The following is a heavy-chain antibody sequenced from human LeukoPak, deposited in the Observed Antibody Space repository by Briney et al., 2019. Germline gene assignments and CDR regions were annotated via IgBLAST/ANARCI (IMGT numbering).Heavy chain of an antibody. V-gene: IGHV3-30*03. CDR3: AISGLGFGEFRGLDY. CDR2: ISYDGSKK. J-gene: IGHJ4*02. D-gene: IGHD3-10*01. Sequence: GGSLRLSCAASGFTFSRYGMHWVRQTPGKGPEWVAVISYDGSKKYYADSVKGRFTISRDTSKNALYLQMNSLRAEDTAVYYCAISGLGFGEFRGLDYWGQGTLVTVSS. CDR1: GFTFSRYG.